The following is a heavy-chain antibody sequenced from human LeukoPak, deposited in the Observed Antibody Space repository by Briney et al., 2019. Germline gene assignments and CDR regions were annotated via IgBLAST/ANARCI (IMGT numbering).Heavy chain of an antibody. Sequence: PGGSLRLSCAASGFTFSSYEMNWVRQAPGKGLEWVAVISYDGSNKYYADSVKGRFTISRDNSKNTLYLQMNSLRAEDTAVYYCAKGLITMVRGVIMYFDYWGQGTLVTVSS. V-gene: IGHV3-30*04. CDR2: ISYDGSNK. D-gene: IGHD3-10*01. J-gene: IGHJ4*02. CDR1: GFTFSSYE. CDR3: AKGLITMVRGVIMYFDY.